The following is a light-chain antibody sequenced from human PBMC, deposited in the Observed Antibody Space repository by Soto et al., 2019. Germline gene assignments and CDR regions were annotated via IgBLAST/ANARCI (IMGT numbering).Light chain of an antibody. J-gene: IGLJ3*02. CDR2: EGT. V-gene: IGLV2-23*01. CDR3: CSYAGSSTFWV. CDR1: SSDVGSYDL. Sequence: QSVLTQPASVSGSSGQSITISCTGTSSDVGSYDLVSWYQHHPAKAPKLILYEGTKRPSGVSNRFSGSKSGNTASLTISGLQAEDEADYHCCSYAGSSTFWVFGGGTKVTVL.